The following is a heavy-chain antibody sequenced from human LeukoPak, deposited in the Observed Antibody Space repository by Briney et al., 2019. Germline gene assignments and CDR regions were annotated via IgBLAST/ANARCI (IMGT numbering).Heavy chain of an antibody. CDR3: ATEPRGYGGNSDNY. D-gene: IGHD4-23*01. Sequence: ASVKVSCKASGGTFSSYAISWVRQAPGQGLEWMGGIIPIFGTANYAQKFQGRVTMTEDTSTDTAYMELSSLRSEDTAVYYCATEPRGYGGNSDNYWGQGTLVTVSS. CDR1: GGTFSSYA. CDR2: IIPIFGTA. J-gene: IGHJ4*02. V-gene: IGHV1-69*06.